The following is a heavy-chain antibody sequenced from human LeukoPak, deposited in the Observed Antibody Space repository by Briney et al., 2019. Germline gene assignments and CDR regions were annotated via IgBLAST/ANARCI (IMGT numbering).Heavy chain of an antibody. D-gene: IGHD3-10*01. V-gene: IGHV3-30-3*01. CDR1: GFTFSSYP. J-gene: IGHJ3*02. Sequence: GRSLRLSCAASGFTFSSYPMHWVRQAPGKGLEWVTVISYDGSNKYYADSVKGRFTISRDNAKNTLYLQMNSLRAEDTAMYYCARVSGSRNYYFGAFDIWGQGTMVTVSS. CDR3: ARVSGSRNYYFGAFDI. CDR2: ISYDGSNK.